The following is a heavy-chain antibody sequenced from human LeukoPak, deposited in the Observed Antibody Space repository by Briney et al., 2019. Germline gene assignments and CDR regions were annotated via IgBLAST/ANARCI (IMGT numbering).Heavy chain of an antibody. CDR3: ARVIDRYCSGGSCTAFDI. CDR2: ISSSSSYI. J-gene: IGHJ3*02. Sequence: PGGSLRLSCAACGFTFSSYSMNWVRQAPGKGLEWVSSISSSSSYIYYADSVKGRFTISRDNAKNSLYLQINSLRAEDTAVYYCARVIDRYCSGGSCTAFDIWGQGTMVTVSS. CDR1: GFTFSSYS. V-gene: IGHV3-21*01. D-gene: IGHD2-15*01.